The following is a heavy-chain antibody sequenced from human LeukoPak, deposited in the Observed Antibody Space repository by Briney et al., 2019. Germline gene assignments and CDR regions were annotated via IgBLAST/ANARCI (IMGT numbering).Heavy chain of an antibody. CDR2: VSSRGTYI. J-gene: IGHJ6*03. D-gene: IGHD4-11*01. Sequence: GGSLRLSCAASGFTFSSYNMNWVRQAPGKGLEWVSSVSSRGTYIYNADSVKGRFTISRDNARNSLYLQMNSLRAEDTAVYYCARVSTVTMGYFYYYMDVWGKGTTVTVSS. CDR1: GFTFSSYN. CDR3: ARVSTVTMGYFYYYMDV. V-gene: IGHV3-21*01.